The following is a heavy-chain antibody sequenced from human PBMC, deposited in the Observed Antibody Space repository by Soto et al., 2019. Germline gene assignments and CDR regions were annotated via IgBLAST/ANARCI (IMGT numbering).Heavy chain of an antibody. CDR1: GYSFTSYW. CDR3: ARTEYYYGSGSYYNNWFDP. V-gene: IGHV5-51*01. CDR2: IYPGDSDT. J-gene: IGHJ5*02. D-gene: IGHD3-10*01. Sequence: GESLKISCQGSGYSFTSYWIGWVRQMPGKGLEWMGIIYPGDSDTRYSPSFQGQVTISADKSISTAYLQWSSLKASDTAMYYCARTEYYYGSGSYYNNWFDPWGQGTLVTVYS.